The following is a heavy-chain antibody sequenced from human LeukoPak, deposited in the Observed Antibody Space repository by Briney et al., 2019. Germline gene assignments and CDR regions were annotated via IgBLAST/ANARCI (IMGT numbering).Heavy chain of an antibody. CDR1: GGSISSGGYY. D-gene: IGHD1-26*01. Sequence: PSETLSLTCTVSGGSISSGGYYWSWIRQHPGKGLEWIGYIYYSGSTYYNPSLKSRVTISVDTSKNQFSLKLSSVTAADTAVYYCARGVVGYYFDYWGQGTLVTVSS. CDR3: ARGVVGYYFDY. V-gene: IGHV4-31*03. J-gene: IGHJ4*02. CDR2: IYYSGST.